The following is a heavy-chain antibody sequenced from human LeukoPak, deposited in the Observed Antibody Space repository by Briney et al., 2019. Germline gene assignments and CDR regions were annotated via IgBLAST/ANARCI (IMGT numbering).Heavy chain of an antibody. J-gene: IGHJ6*02. Sequence: GGSLRLSCAASGFTFSSYAMSWVRQAPGKGLERVGFIRSKAYGGTTEYAASVKGRFTISRDDSKSIAYLQINSLKTEDTAVYYCTRVPDYYDSSGYYYYGMDVWGQGTTVTVSS. V-gene: IGHV3-49*04. D-gene: IGHD3-22*01. CDR2: IRSKAYGGTT. CDR3: TRVPDYYDSSGYYYYGMDV. CDR1: GFTFSSYA.